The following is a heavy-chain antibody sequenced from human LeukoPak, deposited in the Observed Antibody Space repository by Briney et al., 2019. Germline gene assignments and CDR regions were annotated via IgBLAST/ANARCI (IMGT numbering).Heavy chain of an antibody. J-gene: IGHJ6*02. CDR3: ARDRKYSYGYYGMDV. CDR1: GGSISSYY. V-gene: IGHV4-4*07. CDR2: IYTSGST. D-gene: IGHD5-18*01. Sequence: SSETLTLTCTVSGGSISSYYWSWIRQPAGKGLEWIGRIYTSGSTNYNPSLKSRVTMSVDTSKNQFSLKLSSVTAADTAVYYCARDRKYSYGYYGMDVWGQGTTVTVSS.